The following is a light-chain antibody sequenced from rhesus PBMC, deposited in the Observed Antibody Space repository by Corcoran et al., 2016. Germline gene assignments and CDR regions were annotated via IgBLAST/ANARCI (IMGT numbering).Light chain of an antibody. Sequence: DIQLTQSPSSLSASVGDRVTITCRARQGISSYLAWYQQKSGKAPKLLIYDASKLQSGVPSRFSGSGSGTEFTLTISSLQPEDFATYYCQQRNSYPLTFGGGTKVEIK. V-gene: IGKV1-38*01. J-gene: IGKJ4*01. CDR1: QGISSY. CDR3: QQRNSYPLT. CDR2: DAS.